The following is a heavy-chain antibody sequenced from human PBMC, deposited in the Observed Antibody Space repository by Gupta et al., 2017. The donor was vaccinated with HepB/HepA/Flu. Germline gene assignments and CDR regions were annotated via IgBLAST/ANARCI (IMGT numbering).Heavy chain of an antibody. D-gene: IGHD3-16*01. CDR1: GFIVGTKT. V-gene: IGHV3-53*01. J-gene: IGHJ4*02. Sequence: EVQLVESGGDLIQPGGSLTLSCAASGFIVGTKTMSWVRQAPGKGLEWVSVIHDGEETHDADSVKGRFIISRENSTNNLYLQMNSLKVEDTAVYYCARSAAGRDYEPGYWGQGTLVTVSS. CDR3: ARSAAGRDYEPGY. CDR2: IHDGEET.